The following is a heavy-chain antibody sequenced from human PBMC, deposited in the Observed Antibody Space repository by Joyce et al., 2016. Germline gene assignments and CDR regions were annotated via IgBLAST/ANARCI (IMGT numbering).Heavy chain of an antibody. CDR2: ISGYNGNT. J-gene: IGHJ5*02. Sequence: QVQLVQSGAEVKKPRASVKVSCTASCYTFTSYGISWGRQAAGEGLEGMGRISGYNGNTNYVQKLQGRVTMTTDTSTSTAYMELRSVRSDDTAVYYCARGGYYDSTYRYDPWGQGTLVTVSS. CDR3: ARGGYYDSTYRYDP. V-gene: IGHV1-18*04. D-gene: IGHD3-22*01. CDR1: CYTFTSYG.